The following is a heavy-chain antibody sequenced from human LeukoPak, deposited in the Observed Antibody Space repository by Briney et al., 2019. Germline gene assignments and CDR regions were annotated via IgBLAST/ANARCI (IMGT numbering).Heavy chain of an antibody. CDR3: ARENWYLDY. J-gene: IGHJ4*02. CDR1: GFTFSSYE. D-gene: IGHD1-1*01. Sequence: AGGSLRLSCAASGFTFSSYEMNWVRQAPGKGLEWVSYISSSGSTIYYADSVKGRFTISRDNAKNTLYLQMSSLRAEDTAVYYCARENWYLDYWGQGTLVTVSS. V-gene: IGHV3-48*03. CDR2: ISSSGSTI.